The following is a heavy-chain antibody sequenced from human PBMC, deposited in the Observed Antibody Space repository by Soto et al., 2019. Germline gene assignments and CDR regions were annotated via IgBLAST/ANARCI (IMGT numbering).Heavy chain of an antibody. CDR3: ARGLGPSGY. J-gene: IGHJ4*02. Sequence: PSETLSLTCVVSGGSISSGGYFWSWIRQPPGKGLEWIGYIYHSGSTYYNPSLKSRVTISVDRSKNQFSLKLSSVTAADTAVYYCARGLGPSGYWGQGTLVTVSS. D-gene: IGHD3-10*01. V-gene: IGHV4-30-2*01. CDR1: GGSISSGGYF. CDR2: IYHSGST.